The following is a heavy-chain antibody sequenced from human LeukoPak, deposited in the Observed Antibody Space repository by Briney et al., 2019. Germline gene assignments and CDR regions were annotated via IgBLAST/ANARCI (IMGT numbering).Heavy chain of an antibody. V-gene: IGHV1-69*13. CDR2: IIPIFGTA. D-gene: IGHD3-22*01. J-gene: IGHJ4*02. Sequence: SVKVSCKASGGTFSSYAISWVRQAPGQGLEWMGGIIPIFGTANYAQKFQGRVTITADESTSTAYMELSSLRSEDTAVYYCARKNYDSSGYGPADYWGQGTLVAVSS. CDR1: GGTFSSYA. CDR3: ARKNYDSSGYGPADY.